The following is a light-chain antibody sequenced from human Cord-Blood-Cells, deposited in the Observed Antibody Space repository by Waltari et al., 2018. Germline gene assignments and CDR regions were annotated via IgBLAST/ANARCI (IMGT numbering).Light chain of an antibody. Sequence: QSPLPQPPSVSGSPGQSVTISCTGTRSDVGRYNRLSWYQQPPGTAPKLMIYEVSKRPSGVPDRFSGSKSGNTASLTISGLQAEDEADYYCSSYTSSSTLVFGGGTKLTVL. CDR2: EVS. CDR3: SSYTSSSTLV. J-gene: IGLJ3*02. CDR1: RSDVGRYNR. V-gene: IGLV2-18*02.